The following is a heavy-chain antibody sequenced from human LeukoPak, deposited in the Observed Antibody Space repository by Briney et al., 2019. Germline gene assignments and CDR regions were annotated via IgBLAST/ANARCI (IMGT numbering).Heavy chain of an antibody. J-gene: IGHJ4*02. CDR3: AREYSDYGGNVIDFVDY. D-gene: IGHD4-23*01. V-gene: IGHV1-69*04. CDR1: GGTFSSYA. CDR2: IIPILGIA. Sequence: SVKVSCKASGGTFSSYAISWVRQAPGQGLEWMGRIIPILGIANYAQKFQGRVTITADKSTSTVYMELSSLRSEDTAVCYCAREYSDYGGNVIDFVDYWGQGTLVTVSS.